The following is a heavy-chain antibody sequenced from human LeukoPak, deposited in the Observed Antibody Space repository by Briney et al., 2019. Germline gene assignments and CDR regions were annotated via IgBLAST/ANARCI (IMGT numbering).Heavy chain of an antibody. D-gene: IGHD5-18*01. J-gene: IGHJ4*02. CDR1: GFTFSSYE. CDR3: ARNRGRGYSFDY. CDR2: ISRSATTI. Sequence: GGSLRLSCAASGFTFSSYEMNWVRQAPGKGLEWVSSISRSATTIYYADSVKGRFTISRDNAKNSLYLQMNSLRAEDTAVYYCARNRGRGYSFDYWGQGTLVTVSS. V-gene: IGHV3-48*03.